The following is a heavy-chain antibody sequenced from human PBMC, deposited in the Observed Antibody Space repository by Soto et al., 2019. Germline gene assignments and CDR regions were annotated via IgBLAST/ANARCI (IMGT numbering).Heavy chain of an antibody. CDR3: AKTGWALHAFAI. CDR1: GGSMTNYF. CDR2: ISHSGST. V-gene: IGHV4-59*01. J-gene: IGHJ3*02. D-gene: IGHD7-27*01. Sequence: SETLSLTCTVSGGSMTNYFWNWIRQAPGKGLEGIGQISHSGSTNYNPSLQSRVAISVDTSKVHFSITLSSVTAAGKAVYYCAKTGWALHAFAIGRQCKVVTVSS.